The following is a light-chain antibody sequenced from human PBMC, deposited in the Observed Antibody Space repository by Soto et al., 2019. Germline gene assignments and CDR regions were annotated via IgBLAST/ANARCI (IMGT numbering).Light chain of an antibody. CDR1: QSVRSSY. CDR3: QQYGSSPT. J-gene: IGKJ4*01. CDR2: GAS. Sequence: EIVLTQSPGTLSLSPGEGATLSCRASQSVRSSYLAWYQQKPGQAPRLLIYGASSRATGIPDRFSGSGSGTDFTLTISRLEPEDLAVYYCQQYGSSPTLGGGTKVEIK. V-gene: IGKV3-20*01.